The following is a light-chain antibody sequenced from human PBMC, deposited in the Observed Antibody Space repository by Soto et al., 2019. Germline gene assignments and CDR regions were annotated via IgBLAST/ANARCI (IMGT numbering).Light chain of an antibody. V-gene: IGKV1-33*01. CDR3: QQYDNLPIT. J-gene: IGKJ5*01. CDR2: DAS. Sequence: DIQMSQSPSSLSASVGDRVTITCQASQDITNNLCWYQQKAGKAPKLLIYDASNLETGVPSRFSGRASGTDFTFTSTNLQPEDIATYYCQQYDNLPITFGQGTRLEIE. CDR1: QDITNN.